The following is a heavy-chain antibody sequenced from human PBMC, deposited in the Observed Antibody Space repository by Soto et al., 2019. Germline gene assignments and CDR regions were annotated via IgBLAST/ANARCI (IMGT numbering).Heavy chain of an antibody. J-gene: IGHJ6*02. V-gene: IGHV3-7*03. D-gene: IGHD6-6*01. CDR3: ARDRSGSIAALINGMDV. CDR2: IKQDGSEK. CDR1: GFTFSRYW. Sequence: EVQLVESGGGLVQPGGSLRLSCAASGFTFSRYWMSWVRQAPGKGLEWVANIKQDGSEKYYVDSVKGRFTISRDNAKNSLFRQMNSLRAEDTAVYFCARDRSGSIAALINGMDVWGQGTTVTVSS.